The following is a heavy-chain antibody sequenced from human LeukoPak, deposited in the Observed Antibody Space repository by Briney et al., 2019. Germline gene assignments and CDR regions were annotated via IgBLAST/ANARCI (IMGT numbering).Heavy chain of an antibody. CDR1: GYTFTSYD. V-gene: IGHV1-8*01. CDR3: ARAGINWGFRYYFDS. J-gene: IGHJ4*02. Sequence: ASVKVSCETSGYTFTSYDINWVRQATGQGLEWMGWMSPNSGDTGYAQQFQGRVTMTRHTSISTAYMELSSLRSEDTAVYYCARAGINWGFRYYFDSRGQGTLVTVSS. CDR2: MSPNSGDT. D-gene: IGHD7-27*01.